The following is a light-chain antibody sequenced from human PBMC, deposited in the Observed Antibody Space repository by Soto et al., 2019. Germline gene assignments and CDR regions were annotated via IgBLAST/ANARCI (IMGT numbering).Light chain of an antibody. Sequence: PGERATLSCRASPSVTNYLAWYQQKPGQPPRLLIYGAFNRAAGIPARFSGSGSGTDFTLTIRSLEPEDSAVYYCQQRNIWPPVTFGQGTRLEIK. V-gene: IGKV3-11*01. J-gene: IGKJ5*01. CDR2: GAF. CDR1: PSVTNY. CDR3: QQRNIWPPVT.